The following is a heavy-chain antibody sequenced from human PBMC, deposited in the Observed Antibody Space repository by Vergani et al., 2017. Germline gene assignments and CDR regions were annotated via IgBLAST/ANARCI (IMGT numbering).Heavy chain of an antibody. Sequence: EVQLLESGGSLKQPGGSVRLSCAASGFTFSTYAMHWVRQAPGKGLEWVSALTGGGGSTYYADSFKGRFIISRDNSRDTLYLQMNSLRHEDTATYYCVKDAGSYENFFDSWGKGTLVTVSS. CDR2: LTGGGGST. CDR3: VKDAGSYENFFDS. V-gene: IGHV3-23*01. D-gene: IGHD1-26*01. CDR1: GFTFSTYA. J-gene: IGHJ4*02.